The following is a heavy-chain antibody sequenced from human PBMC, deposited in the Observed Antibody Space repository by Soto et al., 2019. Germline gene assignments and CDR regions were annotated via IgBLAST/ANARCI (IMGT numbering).Heavy chain of an antibody. CDR2: INPSGGST. D-gene: IGHD3-3*01. CDR1: GYTSTSYY. Sequence: ASVKVSCKASGYTSTSYYMHWVRQAPGQGLEWMGIINPSGGSTSYAQKFQGRVTMTRDTSTSTVYMGLSSLRSEDTAVYYCARDEKRILEWLTTSAPTHFDYWGQGTLVTVSS. J-gene: IGHJ4*02. V-gene: IGHV1-46*01. CDR3: ARDEKRILEWLTTSAPTHFDY.